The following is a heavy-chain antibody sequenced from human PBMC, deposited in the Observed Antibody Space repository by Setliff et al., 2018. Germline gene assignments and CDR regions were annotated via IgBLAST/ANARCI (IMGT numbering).Heavy chain of an antibody. D-gene: IGHD3-10*01. CDR3: ARVRSYGSGNYYYYYYDMDV. Sequence: LSLTCTVSGDSISNDTYYWSWIRQPAGKGLEWIGSIYHSGSTYYNPSLKSRVTISVDTSKNQFSLNLSSVTAADTAMYYCARVRSYGSGNYYYYYYDMDVWGQGTTVTVSS. CDR2: IYHSGST. V-gene: IGHV4-39*07. CDR1: GDSISNDTYY. J-gene: IGHJ6*02.